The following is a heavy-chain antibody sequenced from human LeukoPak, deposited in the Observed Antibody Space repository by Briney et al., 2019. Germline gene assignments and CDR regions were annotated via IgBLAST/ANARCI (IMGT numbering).Heavy chain of an antibody. V-gene: IGHV1-8*03. J-gene: IGHJ5*02. CDR3: ARGPFTYYDFWSGYFWFDP. CDR1: GYTFTSYD. D-gene: IGHD3-3*01. CDR2: MNPNSGNT. Sequence: ASVKVSCKASGYTFTSYDINWVRQATGQGLEWMGWMNPNSGNTGYAQKFQGRVTITRNTSISTAYMELSSLRSEDTAVYYCARGPFTYYDFWSGYFWFDPWGQGTLVTVSS.